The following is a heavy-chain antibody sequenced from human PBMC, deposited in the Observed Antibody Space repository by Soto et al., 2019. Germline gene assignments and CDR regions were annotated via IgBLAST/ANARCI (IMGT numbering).Heavy chain of an antibody. J-gene: IGHJ4*02. CDR3: ARGGGGSFWEVAAAGTGSNFDY. Sequence: QVQLQESGPGLVKPSQTLSLTCTVSGGSISSGGYYWSWIRQHPGKGLEWIGYIYYSGSTYYNPSLKSRVTISVDTSKNQFSLKLSSVTAADTAVYYWARGGGGSFWEVAAAGTGSNFDYWGQGTLVTVSS. D-gene: IGHD6-13*01. CDR1: GGSISSGGYY. CDR2: IYYSGST. V-gene: IGHV4-31*03.